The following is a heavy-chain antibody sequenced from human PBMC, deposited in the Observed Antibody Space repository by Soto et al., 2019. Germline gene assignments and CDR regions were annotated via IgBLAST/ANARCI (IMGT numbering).Heavy chain of an antibody. D-gene: IGHD2-21*02. CDR3: ARGPREEVTATIYYYYGMDV. Sequence: KPSETLSLTCAVYGGSFSGYYWSWIRQPPGKGLEWIGEINHSGSTNYNPSLKSRVTISVDTSKNQFSLKLSSVTAADTAVYYCARGPREEVTATIYYYYGMDVWGQGTTVTVSS. CDR2: INHSGST. CDR1: GGSFSGYY. V-gene: IGHV4-34*01. J-gene: IGHJ6*02.